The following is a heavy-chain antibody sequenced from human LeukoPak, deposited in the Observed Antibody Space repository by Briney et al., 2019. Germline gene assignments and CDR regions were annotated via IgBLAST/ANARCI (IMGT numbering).Heavy chain of an antibody. V-gene: IGHV1-24*01. Sequence: ASVKVSCKVSGYTLTELSMHWVRQAPGKGLEWMGGFDPEDGETIYAQKFQGRVTMTEDTSTDTAYMELSSLRSEDTAVYYCALAVAVAGCFDYWGQGTLVTVSS. CDR2: FDPEDGET. J-gene: IGHJ4*02. CDR3: ALAVAVAGCFDY. D-gene: IGHD6-19*01. CDR1: GYTLTELS.